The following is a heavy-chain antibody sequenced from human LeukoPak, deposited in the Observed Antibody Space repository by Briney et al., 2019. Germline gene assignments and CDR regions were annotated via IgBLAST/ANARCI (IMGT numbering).Heavy chain of an antibody. CDR1: GLTFSSYA. J-gene: IGHJ4*02. V-gene: IGHV3-30*01. CDR2: ISYDGSNK. Sequence: GGSLRLSCAASGLTFSSYAMHWVRQAPGKGLEWVAVISYDGSNKYYADSVKGRFTISRDNSKNTLYLQMNSLRAKDTAVYYCATPINWGQGTLVTVSS. D-gene: IGHD2-21*01. CDR3: ATPIN.